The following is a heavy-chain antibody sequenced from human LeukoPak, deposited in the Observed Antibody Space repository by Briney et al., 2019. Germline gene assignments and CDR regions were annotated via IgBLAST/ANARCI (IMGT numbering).Heavy chain of an antibody. CDR3: AKDKPEWHNWKNWFDP. CDR2: IRYDGSNK. Sequence: GGSLRLSCAASGFTFSSYGMHWVRQAPGKGLEWVAFIRYDGSNKYYADSVKGRFTISRDNSKNTLYLQMNSLRAEDTAVYYCAKDKPEWHNWKNWFDPWGQGTLVTVSS. D-gene: IGHD1-20*01. J-gene: IGHJ5*02. V-gene: IGHV3-30*02. CDR1: GFTFSSYG.